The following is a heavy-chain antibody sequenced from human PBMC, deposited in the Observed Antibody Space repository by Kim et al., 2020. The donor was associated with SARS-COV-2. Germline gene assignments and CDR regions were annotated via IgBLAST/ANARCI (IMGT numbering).Heavy chain of an antibody. CDR3: AKDHGGSYYYFDY. CDR2: ISCSGGST. V-gene: IGHV3-23*01. D-gene: IGHD1-26*01. Sequence: GGSLRLSCAASGFTFSSYAMSWVRQAPGKGLEWVSAISCSGGSTYYADSVKGRFTISRDNSKNTLYLQMNSLRAEDTAVYYCAKDHGGSYYYFDYWGQGTLVTVSS. J-gene: IGHJ4*02. CDR1: GFTFSSYA.